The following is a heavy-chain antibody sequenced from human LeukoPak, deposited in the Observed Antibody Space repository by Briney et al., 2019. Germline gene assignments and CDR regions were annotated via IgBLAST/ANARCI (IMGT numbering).Heavy chain of an antibody. CDR3: ATKYCSGGNCDY. V-gene: IGHV1-24*01. Sequence: ASVKVSCKVSGYTLTELSMHWVRQAPGKGLEWMGGFDPEDGETIYAQKFQCRVTMTEDTSTDTAYMELSSLRSEDTAVYYCATKYCSGGNCDYWGQGTLVTVSS. CDR1: GYTLTELS. CDR2: FDPEDGET. D-gene: IGHD2-15*01. J-gene: IGHJ4*02.